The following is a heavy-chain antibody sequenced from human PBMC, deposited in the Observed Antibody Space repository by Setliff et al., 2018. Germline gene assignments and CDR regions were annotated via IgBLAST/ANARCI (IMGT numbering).Heavy chain of an antibody. Sequence: SETLSLTCAVYGGSFSGYYWSWIRQPPGKGLEWIGEINHSGSTNYNPSLKSRVTISVDTSKNQFSLKLSSVTAADTAVYFCARSLGSGSYYNSRPFYSDSWGQGTLVTVSS. V-gene: IGHV4-34*01. D-gene: IGHD3-10*01. CDR1: GGSFSGYY. J-gene: IGHJ4*02. CDR3: ARSLGSGSYYNSRPFYSDS. CDR2: INHSGST.